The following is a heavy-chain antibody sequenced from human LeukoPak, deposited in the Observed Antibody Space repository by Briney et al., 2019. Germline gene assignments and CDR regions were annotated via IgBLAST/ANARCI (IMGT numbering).Heavy chain of an antibody. D-gene: IGHD5-24*01. CDR2: IQYDGSDE. CDR3: ARDEDGYGDY. CDR1: EFTFSSYG. Sequence: PGGSLRLSCVASEFTFSSYGMHWVRQAPGKGLEWVAFIQYDGSDEKYGDSVKGRFTISRDNSKNTLYLQMNSLRAEDTAVYYCARDEDGYGDYWGQGTLVTVSS. V-gene: IGHV3-30*02. J-gene: IGHJ4*02.